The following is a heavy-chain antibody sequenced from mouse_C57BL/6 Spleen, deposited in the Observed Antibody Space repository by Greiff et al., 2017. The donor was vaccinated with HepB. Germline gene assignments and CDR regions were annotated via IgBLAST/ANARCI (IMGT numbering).Heavy chain of an antibody. CDR3: AREHADDDFDY. CDR2: ISDGGSYT. V-gene: IGHV5-4*01. J-gene: IGHJ2*01. CDR1: GFTFSSYA. D-gene: IGHD2-12*01. Sequence: EVHLVESGGGLVKPGGSLKLSCAASGFTFSSYAMSWVRQTPEKRLEWVATISDGGSYTYYPDNVKGRFTISRDNAKNNLYLQMSHLKSEDTAMYYCAREHADDDFDYWGQGTTLTVSS.